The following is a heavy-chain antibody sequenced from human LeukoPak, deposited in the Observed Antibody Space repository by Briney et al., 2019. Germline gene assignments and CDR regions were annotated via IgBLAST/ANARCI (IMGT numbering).Heavy chain of an antibody. D-gene: IGHD5-12*01. V-gene: IGHV4-61*02. CDR2: ISTSGST. CDR1: GDSINSGIYY. CDR3: TRDSSGYDWFYDY. J-gene: IGHJ4*02. Sequence: PSQTLSLTCTVSGDSINSGIYYWSWIRQPAGKGLEWIGRISTSGSTNYNPSLKSRVTMSVDTSKNQFSLMLSSVTAADTAVYYCTRDSSGYDWFYDYWGQGTLVTVSS.